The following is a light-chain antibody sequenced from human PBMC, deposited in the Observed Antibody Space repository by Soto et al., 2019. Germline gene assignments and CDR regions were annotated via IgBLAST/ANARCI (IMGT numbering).Light chain of an antibody. Sequence: IMLTQSPATLSLSPGERATLSCRASQSVSSQLAWYQQKPGQASRLLIYDVSNRATGIPARFRGSGSGTDFTLTISSLEPEDFAVYYCQQRSNWPITFGQGTKVDIK. V-gene: IGKV3-11*01. CDR1: QSVSSQ. J-gene: IGKJ1*01. CDR2: DVS. CDR3: QQRSNWPIT.